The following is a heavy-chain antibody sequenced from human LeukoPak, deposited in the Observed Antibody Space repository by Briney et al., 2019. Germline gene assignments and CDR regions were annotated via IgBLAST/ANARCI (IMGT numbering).Heavy chain of an antibody. D-gene: IGHD2-15*01. Sequence: PSETLSLTCTDSGGSISSYYWSWIRQPPGKGLEWIGYIYYSGSTNYNPSLKSRVTISVDTSKNQFSLKLSSVTAADTAVYYCARVVRYSGPSYYYYGMDVWGQGTTVTVSS. CDR2: IYYSGST. J-gene: IGHJ6*02. CDR3: ARVVRYSGPSYYYYGMDV. CDR1: GGSISSYY. V-gene: IGHV4-59*01.